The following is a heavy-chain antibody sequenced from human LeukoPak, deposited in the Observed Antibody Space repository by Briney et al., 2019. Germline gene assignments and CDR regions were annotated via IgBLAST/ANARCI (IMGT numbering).Heavy chain of an antibody. CDR2: INPNSGGT. CDR1: GYTFTGYY. Sequence: GASVKVSCKASGYTFTGYYMHWVRQAPGQGLEWMGWINPNSGGTNYAQKFQGRVTMTRDTSITTAYMELSRLRSDDTAVYYCARVYGSGSPFDYWGQGTLVTVSS. V-gene: IGHV1-2*02. J-gene: IGHJ4*02. CDR3: ARVYGSGSPFDY. D-gene: IGHD3-10*01.